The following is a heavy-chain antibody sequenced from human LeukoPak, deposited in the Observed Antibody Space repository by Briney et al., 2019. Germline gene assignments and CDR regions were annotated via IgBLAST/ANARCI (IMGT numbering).Heavy chain of an antibody. CDR3: ARRVGAIEFDY. CDR1: GGSISSYY. J-gene: IGHJ4*02. D-gene: IGHD1-26*01. Sequence: SETLSLTCTVSGGSISSYYWSWIRQPPGKGLEWIGYIYYSGSTNYNPSLKSRVTISVDTSKNQFSLKLSSVTAADTAVYYCARRVGAIEFDYWAREPWSPSPQ. CDR2: IYYSGST. V-gene: IGHV4-59*08.